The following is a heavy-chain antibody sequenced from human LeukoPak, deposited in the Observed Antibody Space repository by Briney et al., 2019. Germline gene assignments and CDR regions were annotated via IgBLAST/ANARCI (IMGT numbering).Heavy chain of an antibody. D-gene: IGHD5-12*01. V-gene: IGHV3-7*01. CDR3: ARESGYSGYDSLDP. CDR1: GFTFSSYA. Sequence: GGSLRLSCAASGFTFSSYAMSWVRQAPGKGLEWVANIKQDGSEKYYVDSVKGRFTISRDNAKNSLYLQMNSLRAEDTAVYYCARESGYSGYDSLDPWGQGTLVTVSS. J-gene: IGHJ5*02. CDR2: IKQDGSEK.